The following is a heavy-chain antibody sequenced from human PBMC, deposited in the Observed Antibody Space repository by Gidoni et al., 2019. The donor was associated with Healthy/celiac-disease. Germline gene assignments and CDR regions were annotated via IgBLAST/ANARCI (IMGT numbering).Heavy chain of an antibody. CDR1: GGTFSSYT. Sequence: QVQLVQSGAEVKKPGSSVKVSCKASGGTFSSYTISWVRQAPGQGLEWMGRIIPILGIANYAQKFQGRVTITADKSTSTAYMELSSLRSEDTAVYYCARDWLLEAGMDVWGQGTTVTVSS. V-gene: IGHV1-69*08. J-gene: IGHJ6*02. CDR3: ARDWLLEAGMDV. CDR2: IIPILGIA. D-gene: IGHD3-22*01.